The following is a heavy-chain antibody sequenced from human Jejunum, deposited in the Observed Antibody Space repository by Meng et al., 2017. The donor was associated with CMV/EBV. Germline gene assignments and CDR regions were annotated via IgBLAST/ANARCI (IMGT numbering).Heavy chain of an antibody. Sequence: QVQLQESGPGLVKPSQTLSLTCTVSGGSISGGDYYWSWFRQPPGKGLEWIGYIHDTGSTYYNPSLTSRVDISVGTSNNQFSLTLTSVTAADTAVYFCARGSIFVSFDSWGQGTLVTVSS. CDR2: IHDTGST. V-gene: IGHV4-30-4*01. CDR3: ARGSIFVSFDS. CDR1: GGSISGGDYY. J-gene: IGHJ4*02. D-gene: IGHD3-3*01.